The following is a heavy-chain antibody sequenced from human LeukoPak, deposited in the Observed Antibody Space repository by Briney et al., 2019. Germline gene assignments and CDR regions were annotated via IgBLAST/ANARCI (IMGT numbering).Heavy chain of an antibody. CDR2: IYYTGGT. J-gene: IGHJ4*02. CDR3: ARQHSSGLDC. V-gene: IGHV4-39*01. Sequence: SETLSLTCTASGGSLNNNTYHWAWLRQPPGKGLEWMGNIYYTGGTYYNPSLKSRVTISVDTSKNHFSLKLRSVTAADTAVYYCARQHSSGLDCWGQGTLVTVSS. CDR1: GGSLNNNTYH. D-gene: IGHD6-19*01.